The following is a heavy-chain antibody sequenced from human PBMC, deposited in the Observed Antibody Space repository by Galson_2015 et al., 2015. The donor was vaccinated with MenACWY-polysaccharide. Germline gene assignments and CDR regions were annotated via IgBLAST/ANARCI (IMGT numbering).Heavy chain of an antibody. CDR2: INPNSGGT. CDR1: GYTFAGYY. V-gene: IGHV1-2*06. CDR3: ARDATPLSSSSDSYYGMDV. J-gene: IGHJ6*02. D-gene: IGHD6-6*01. Sequence: SVKVSCKASGYTFAGYYIHWVRQAPGQGLEWMGRINPNSGGTNYALKFQGGVTMTRDTSISTASMELSRLTSDGTAVYYCARDATPLSSSSDSYYGMDVSGQGTTVTVSS.